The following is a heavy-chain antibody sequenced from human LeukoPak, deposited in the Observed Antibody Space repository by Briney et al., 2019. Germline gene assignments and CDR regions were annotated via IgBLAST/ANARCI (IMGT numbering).Heavy chain of an antibody. D-gene: IGHD3-3*01. CDR1: GGSISSGGYY. CDR2: IYYSGST. J-gene: IGHJ4*02. CDR3: ASGYVLRFLEWLYFDY. V-gene: IGHV4-31*03. Sequence: TLSLTCTVPGGSISSGGYYWSWIRQHPGKGLEWIGYIYYSGSTYYNPSLKSRVTISVVTSKNQFSLKLSSVTAADTAVYYCASGYVLRFLEWLYFDYWGQGTLVTVSS.